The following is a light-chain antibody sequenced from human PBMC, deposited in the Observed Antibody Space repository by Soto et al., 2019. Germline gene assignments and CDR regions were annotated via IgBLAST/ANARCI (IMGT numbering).Light chain of an antibody. CDR2: GAS. J-gene: IGKJ1*01. CDR1: QSVSSTY. CDR3: QLYGSSPPRT. V-gene: IGKV3-20*01. Sequence: EIVLTQSPGTLSLSPGERATLSCRASQSVSSTYLGWYQQKPGQAPRLLIYGASSRATGIPDRFSGSGSGTDFTHTIARLEPEDFAVYSCQLYGSSPPRTFGQGTKVEIK.